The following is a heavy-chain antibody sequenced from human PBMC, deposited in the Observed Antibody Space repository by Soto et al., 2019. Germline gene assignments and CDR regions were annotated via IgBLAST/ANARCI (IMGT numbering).Heavy chain of an antibody. CDR3: ARHGRERSVQHYFDQ. D-gene: IGHD3-3*01. J-gene: IGHJ4*02. CDR2: IYPGDSDT. CDR1: GYRFTDYW. Sequence: GESLKISCKGFGYRFTDYWIGWVRQMPGKGLEWMGIIYPGDSDTRYGPSFQGQVTLSADKSINTAYLQWSSLKASDTAIYYCARHGRERSVQHYFDQWGQGTLVTVSA. V-gene: IGHV5-51*01.